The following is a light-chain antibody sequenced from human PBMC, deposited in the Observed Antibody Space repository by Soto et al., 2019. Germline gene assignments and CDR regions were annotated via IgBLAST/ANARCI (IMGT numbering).Light chain of an antibody. J-gene: IGKJ2*01. CDR3: QRYSDWPFT. CDR2: GAS. CDR1: ESLSTY. Sequence: EIVMTQSPATLSVSPGERVTLSCRASESLSTYLAWYQQKPGQAARLLIYGASTKATGIPARFSGSGSATDFTLTISSLQSEDFAVYYCQRYSDWPFTFGQGTKLEI. V-gene: IGKV3-15*01.